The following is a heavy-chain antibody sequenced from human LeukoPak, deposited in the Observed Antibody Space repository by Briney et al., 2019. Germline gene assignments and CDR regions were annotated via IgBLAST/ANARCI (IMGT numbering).Heavy chain of an antibody. CDR3: ARVRDSSGYFVTPFSLYFDL. V-gene: IGHV1-69*06. CDR1: GGTFSSYA. D-gene: IGHD3-22*01. CDR2: IIPIFGTA. J-gene: IGHJ2*01. Sequence: GASVKVSCKASGGTFSSYAISWVRQAPGQGLEWMGGIIPIFGTANYAQKFQGRVTITADKSTSTAYMELSSLRSEDTAVYYCARVRDSSGYFVTPFSLYFDLWGRGTLVTVSS.